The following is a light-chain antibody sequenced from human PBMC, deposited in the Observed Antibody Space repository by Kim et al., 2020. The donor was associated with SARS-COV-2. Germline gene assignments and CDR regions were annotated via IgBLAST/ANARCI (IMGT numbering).Light chain of an antibody. CDR1: QSVSSSY. CDR2: GAS. J-gene: IGKJ2*01. V-gene: IGKV3-20*01. CDR3: QQYGSSPYT. Sequence: LSSGERATLYCRASQSVSSSYLAGYQQKPGQAPRLLIYGASSRATGIPDRCSGSGSGTDFTLTISRLEPEDFAVYYCQQYGSSPYTFGQGTKLEI.